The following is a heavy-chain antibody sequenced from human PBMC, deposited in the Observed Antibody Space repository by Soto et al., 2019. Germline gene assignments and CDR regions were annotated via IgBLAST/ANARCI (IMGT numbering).Heavy chain of an antibody. CDR1: GGTFSSYA. J-gene: IGHJ6*02. Sequence: QVQLVQSGAEVKKPGSSVKVSCKASGGTFSSYAISWVRQAPGQGLEWMGGIIPIFGTANYAQKFQGRVTITADESTSTAYLELSSLRSEDTAVYYWARLAAAGDYYYYYGMDVWGQGTTVTVSS. D-gene: IGHD6-13*01. CDR2: IIPIFGTA. V-gene: IGHV1-69*01. CDR3: ARLAAAGDYYYYYGMDV.